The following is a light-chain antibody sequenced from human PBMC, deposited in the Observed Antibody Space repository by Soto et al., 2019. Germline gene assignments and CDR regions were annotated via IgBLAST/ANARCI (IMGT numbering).Light chain of an antibody. J-gene: IGKJ5*01. CDR2: GAS. CDR1: RSVSSRF. CDR3: QQYGGSPPVT. Sequence: EIVLTQSPGTLSLSPGDGATLSCRASRSVSSRFLAWYQQRPGQPPGLLIYGASTRPRGTPDRFSGTGSGTDFSLTISRLEPEDFAVYFCQQYGGSPPVTFGQGTRLEIK. V-gene: IGKV3-20*01.